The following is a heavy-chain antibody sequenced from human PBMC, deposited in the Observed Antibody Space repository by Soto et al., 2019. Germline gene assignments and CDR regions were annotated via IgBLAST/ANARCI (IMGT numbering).Heavy chain of an antibody. V-gene: IGHV1-18*01. Sequence: QVQLVQSGAEVKKPGASVKVSCKASGYTFTSYGISWVRQAPGQGLEWMGWISAYNGNTNYAQKLQGRVTMTTDTSTGTAYMKLRSLISDATAVYYCASDHYYGDYGGGVDYWGQGTLVTVSS. D-gene: IGHD4-17*01. CDR3: ASDHYYGDYGGGVDY. CDR1: GYTFTSYG. J-gene: IGHJ4*02. CDR2: ISAYNGNT.